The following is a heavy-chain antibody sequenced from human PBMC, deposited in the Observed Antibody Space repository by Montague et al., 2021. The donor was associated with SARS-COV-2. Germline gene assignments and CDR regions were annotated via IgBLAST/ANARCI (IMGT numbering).Heavy chain of an antibody. Sequence: SETLSLTCAVSGGFISSGNWWSWVRQPPGKGLEWIGEIFHSGAASYSPSLKSRLTISMDKSKNEFSLKLNSVTAADTAMYYCARDFVAAVPDRFDSWGQGVLVTVSS. CDR3: ARDFVAAVPDRFDS. CDR2: IFHSGAA. J-gene: IGHJ4*02. V-gene: IGHV4/OR15-8*02. D-gene: IGHD6-13*01. CDR1: GGFISSGNW.